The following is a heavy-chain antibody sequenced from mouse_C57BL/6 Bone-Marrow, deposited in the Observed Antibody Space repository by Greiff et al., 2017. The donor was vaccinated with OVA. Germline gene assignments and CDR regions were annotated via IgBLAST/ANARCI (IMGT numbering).Heavy chain of an antibody. Sequence: QVQLQQSGAELVRPGTSVKVSCKASGYAFTNYLIEWVKQRPGQGLEWIGVINPGSGGTNYNEKFKGKATLTADKSSSTAYMQLSSLTSEDSAVYIYARWGDYAMDDWGQGTSVTVSS. V-gene: IGHV1-54*01. CDR2: INPGSGGT. CDR1: GYAFTNYL. CDR3: ARWGDYAMDD. J-gene: IGHJ4*01.